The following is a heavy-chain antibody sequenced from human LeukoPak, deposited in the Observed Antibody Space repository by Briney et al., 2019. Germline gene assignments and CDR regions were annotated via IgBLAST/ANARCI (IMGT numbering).Heavy chain of an antibody. CDR1: GYTFTSYT. J-gene: IGHJ4*02. CDR2: INTNTGNP. CDR3: ARDLFIGTSIWYESFDY. D-gene: IGHD6-13*01. V-gene: IGHV7-4-1*02. Sequence: ASVKVSCKASGYTFTSYTINWVRQAPGQGLEWMGWINTNTGNPTYAQGFTGRFAFSLDTSVSTAYLQISSLKAEDTAVYYCARDLFIGTSIWYESFDYWGQGTLVTVSS.